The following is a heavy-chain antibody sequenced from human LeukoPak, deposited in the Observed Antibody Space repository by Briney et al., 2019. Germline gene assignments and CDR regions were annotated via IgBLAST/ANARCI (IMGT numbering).Heavy chain of an antibody. V-gene: IGHV3-53*01. J-gene: IGHJ4*02. Sequence: QPGGSLRLSCAASGFTVGSNHMSWVRQAPGKGLEWVSVIYSGGSTDYADSVKGRFTISRDNLKNTLYLQMNTLRAEDTAVYYCARGPAGYNWGQGTLVTVSS. CDR3: ARGPAGYN. CDR1: GFTVGSNH. D-gene: IGHD1-1*01. CDR2: IYSGGST.